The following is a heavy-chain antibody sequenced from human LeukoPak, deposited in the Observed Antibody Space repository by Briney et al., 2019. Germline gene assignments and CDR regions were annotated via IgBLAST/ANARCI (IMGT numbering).Heavy chain of an antibody. Sequence: PSETLSLTCAVYGGSFSSYYWSWIRQPPGKGLEWIGETNHSGSTNYNPSLKSRVTISVDTSKNQFFLKLSSVTAADTAVYYCARGPTKSRDSSSWYLNYWGQGTLVTVSS. J-gene: IGHJ4*02. CDR3: ARGPTKSRDSSSWYLNY. V-gene: IGHV4-34*01. CDR2: TNHSGST. CDR1: GGSFSSYY. D-gene: IGHD6-13*01.